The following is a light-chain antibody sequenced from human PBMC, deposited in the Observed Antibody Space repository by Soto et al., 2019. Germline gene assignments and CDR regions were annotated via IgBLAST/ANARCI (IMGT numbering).Light chain of an antibody. J-gene: IGLJ3*02. CDR1: SSTVGGFNV. CDR2: EVS. Sequence: QSVLTQPASVSGSPGQSITISCTGTSSTVGGFNVVSWYQQHPGKAPKLMIFEVSQRPSGVPDRFSASKSGNTASLTVSNLQGEDEADYYCSSYAGSNNLVFGGGTKLTVL. V-gene: IGLV2-8*01. CDR3: SSYAGSNNLV.